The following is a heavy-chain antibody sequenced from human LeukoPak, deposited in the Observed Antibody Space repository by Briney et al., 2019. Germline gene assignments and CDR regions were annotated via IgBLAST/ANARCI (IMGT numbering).Heavy chain of an antibody. Sequence: GASVKVSCNASGYTFTSYGISWVRQAPGHGRKWIGWISVYNGNTNYAQKLQGRVTMTTDTSTSTAYMDLRSLGSDDTAVYYCARLEFAGTHYFDYWGQGTLVTVSS. D-gene: IGHD1-1*01. CDR2: ISVYNGNT. J-gene: IGHJ4*02. CDR3: ARLEFAGTHYFDY. V-gene: IGHV1-18*01. CDR1: GYTFTSYG.